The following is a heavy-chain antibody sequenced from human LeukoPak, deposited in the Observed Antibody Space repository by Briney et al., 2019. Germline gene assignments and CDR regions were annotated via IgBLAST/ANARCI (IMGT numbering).Heavy chain of an antibody. V-gene: IGHV3-33*01. Sequence: PGGSLRLSCAASGFTFSSYGMHWVRQAPGKGLEWVAVIWYDGSNKYYADSVKGRFTISRDNSKNTLYLQMNSLRAEDTAVYYCASEGTTVTTVYWGQGTLVTVSS. CDR2: IWYDGSNK. D-gene: IGHD4-17*01. CDR3: ASEGTTVTTVY. CDR1: GFTFSSYG. J-gene: IGHJ4*02.